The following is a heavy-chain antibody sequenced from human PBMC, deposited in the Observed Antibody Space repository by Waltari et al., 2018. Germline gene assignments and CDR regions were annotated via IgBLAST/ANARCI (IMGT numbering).Heavy chain of an antibody. CDR3: ARDYSSWGFDY. CDR2: IYSGGGT. CDR1: GFNVSSNY. Sequence: EFQLVESGGGLVQPGGSLRLSCVISGFNVSSNYMNWVRQAQGKGLELVSVIYSGGGTNYADSVKGRFSVSRDNSKNTLFLQMNSLRADDTAVYYCARDYSSWGFDYWGQGTLVTVSP. D-gene: IGHD6-19*01. J-gene: IGHJ4*02. V-gene: IGHV3-53*01.